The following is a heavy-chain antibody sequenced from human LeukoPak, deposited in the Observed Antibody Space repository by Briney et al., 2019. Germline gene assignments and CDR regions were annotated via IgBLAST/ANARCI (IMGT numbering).Heavy chain of an antibody. CDR2: INAGNGNT. D-gene: IGHD6-6*01. CDR1: GYTFTSYA. J-gene: IGHJ4*02. V-gene: IGHV1-3*01. Sequence: ASVKVSCKASGYTFTSYAMHWVRQASGQRLEWMGWINAGNGNTKYSQKFQGRVTITRDTSASTAYMELSSLGSEDTAVYYCARILEYSSSVDYWGQGTLVTVSS. CDR3: ARILEYSSSVDY.